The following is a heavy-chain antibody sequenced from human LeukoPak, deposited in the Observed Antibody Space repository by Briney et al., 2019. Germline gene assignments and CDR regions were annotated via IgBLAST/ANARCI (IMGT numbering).Heavy chain of an antibody. V-gene: IGHV1-8*01. CDR2: MNPNSGNT. Sequence: VASVKVSCKASGYTFTSHDINWVRQATGQGLEWMGWMNPNSGNTVYAQKFQGRVTMTRNTYMSTAYMELTSLRSEDSAVYYCARGTYYMDVWGKGTTVTVSS. CDR3: ARGTYYMDV. J-gene: IGHJ6*03. CDR1: GYTFTSHD.